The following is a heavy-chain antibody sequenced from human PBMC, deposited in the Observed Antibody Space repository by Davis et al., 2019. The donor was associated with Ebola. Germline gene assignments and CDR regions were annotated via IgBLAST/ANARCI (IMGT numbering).Heavy chain of an antibody. J-gene: IGHJ4*02. D-gene: IGHD6-6*01. Sequence: MPGGSLRLSCTVSGGSISSYYWSWIRQPPGKGLEWIGYINYSGSTNYNPSLKSRVTISLDTSKNQFSLKLISVTAADTAVYYCARSSHGSSSFPFDYWGQGTLVTVSS. CDR3: ARSSHGSSSFPFDY. CDR1: GGSISSYY. CDR2: INYSGST. V-gene: IGHV4-59*01.